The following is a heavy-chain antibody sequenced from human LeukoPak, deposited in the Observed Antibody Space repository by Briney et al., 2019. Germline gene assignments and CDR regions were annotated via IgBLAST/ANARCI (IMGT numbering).Heavy chain of an antibody. J-gene: IGHJ6*03. CDR2: IYYSGNA. CDR1: GGAISGYF. Sequence: SETLSLTCTVSGGAISGYFWSWIRQPPGKGLEWIGYIYYSGNANNNPSLKSRVTISLDTSKNQFFLKLSSVTPAHKRVYYCGRCQRVDTIFGMQWYMAVWGEGSTVTASS. CDR3: GRCQRVDTIFGMQWYMAV. V-gene: IGHV4-59*08. D-gene: IGHD3-3*01.